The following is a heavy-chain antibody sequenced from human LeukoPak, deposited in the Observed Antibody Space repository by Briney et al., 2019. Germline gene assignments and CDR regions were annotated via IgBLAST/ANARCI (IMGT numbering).Heavy chain of an antibody. CDR1: GYTFTSYD. CDR2: MKPNSGNT. CDR3: ARLRPVGATTDAFDI. V-gene: IGHV1-8*03. J-gene: IGHJ3*02. Sequence: ASVKVSRKASGYTFTSYDIIWVRQATGQAREWMGWMKPNSGNTGDAQKFQGRVTITRNTSISTAYMELSSLRSEDTAVYYCARLRPVGATTDAFDIWGQGTMVTVSS. D-gene: IGHD1-26*01.